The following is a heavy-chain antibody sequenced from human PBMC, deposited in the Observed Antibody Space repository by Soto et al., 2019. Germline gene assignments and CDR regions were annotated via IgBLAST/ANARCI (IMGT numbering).Heavy chain of an antibody. CDR1: GYTFTNYG. CDR2: ISAYNGNA. J-gene: IGHJ5*02. CDR3: ARGSRFDWFAP. Sequence: GDSWKVSCKASGYTFTNYGCTWVRQAHGQGREWMGWISAYNGNANYGQNFQGRVTMTTDRATSTAHMELRSLRYDDTAIYYCARGSRFDWFAPWGQGTLVTVSS. D-gene: IGHD3-3*01. V-gene: IGHV1-18*04.